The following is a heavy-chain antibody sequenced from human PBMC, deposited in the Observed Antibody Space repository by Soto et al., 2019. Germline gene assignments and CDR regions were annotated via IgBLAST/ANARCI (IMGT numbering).Heavy chain of an antibody. CDR3: ARDRSQLVGATKPEY. CDR1: GYTFTSYG. J-gene: IGHJ4*02. Sequence: ASVKVSCKASGYTFTSYGISWVRQAPGQGLEWMGWISAYNGNTNYAQKLQGRVTMTTDTSTSTAYMELRSLRSDDTAVYYCARDRSQLVGATKPEYWGQGTMVTVSS. CDR2: ISAYNGNT. V-gene: IGHV1-18*01. D-gene: IGHD1-26*01.